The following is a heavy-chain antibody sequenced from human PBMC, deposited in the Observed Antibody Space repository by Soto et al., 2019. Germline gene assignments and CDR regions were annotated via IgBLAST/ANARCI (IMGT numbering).Heavy chain of an antibody. D-gene: IGHD1-26*01. J-gene: IGHJ3*02. Sequence: EVQLLESGGGLVQPGGSLRLSCAASVFTFSSYAMSWVRQAPGKGLEWVSAISGSGGSTYYADSVKGRFTISRDNSKNTLYLQMNSLRAEDTAVYYCATEGLSGSYWHDAFDIWGQGTMVTVSS. CDR3: ATEGLSGSYWHDAFDI. CDR1: VFTFSSYA. CDR2: ISGSGGST. V-gene: IGHV3-23*01.